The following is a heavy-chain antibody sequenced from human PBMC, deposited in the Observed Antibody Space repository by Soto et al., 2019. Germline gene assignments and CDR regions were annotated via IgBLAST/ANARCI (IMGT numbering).Heavy chain of an antibody. Sequence: SETLSLTCTISGGSISSGEYYWSWLRQPPGKGLEWIGYNYYSGSTYYNPSLGSRVTISIDTSRNQFALKLSSVTAADTAVYYCARESVPAYIHHTWFDPGGQGTLVTGSS. CDR2: NYYSGST. V-gene: IGHV4-30-4*01. CDR3: ARESVPAYIHHTWFDP. D-gene: IGHD2-2*02. J-gene: IGHJ5*02. CDR1: GGSISSGEYY.